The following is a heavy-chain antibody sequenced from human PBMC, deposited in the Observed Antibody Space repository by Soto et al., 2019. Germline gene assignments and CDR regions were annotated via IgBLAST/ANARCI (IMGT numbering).Heavy chain of an antibody. Sequence: SETLSLTCTVSGGSISSYYWSRIRQPPGKGLEWIGYIYYSGSTNYNPSLKSRVTISVDTSKNQFSLKLSSVTAADTAVYYCARPHGGSSGWDNWFDPWGQGTLVTVS. CDR2: IYYSGST. CDR3: ARPHGGSSGWDNWFDP. J-gene: IGHJ5*02. D-gene: IGHD6-25*01. V-gene: IGHV4-59*01. CDR1: GGSISSYY.